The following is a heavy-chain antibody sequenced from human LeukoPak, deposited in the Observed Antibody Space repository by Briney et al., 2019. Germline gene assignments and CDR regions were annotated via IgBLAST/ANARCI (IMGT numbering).Heavy chain of an antibody. J-gene: IGHJ3*02. Sequence: PSETLSFTCTVSGGSISSSSYYWGWIRQPPGKGREWIGSIYYSGSTYYNPSLKSRVTISVDTSKNQFSLKLSSVTAADTAVYYCARSHGYYYGSGSYYNFDAFDIWGQGTMVTVSS. CDR2: IYYSGST. CDR3: ARSHGYYYGSGSYYNFDAFDI. CDR1: GGSISSSSYY. D-gene: IGHD3-10*01. V-gene: IGHV4-39*01.